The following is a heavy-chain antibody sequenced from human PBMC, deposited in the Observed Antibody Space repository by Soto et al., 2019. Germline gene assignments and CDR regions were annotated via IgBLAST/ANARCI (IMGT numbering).Heavy chain of an antibody. V-gene: IGHV3-30*18. D-gene: IGHD3-10*01. Sequence: PGGSLRLSCAASGFTFSSYGMHWVRQAPGKGLEWVAVISYDGSNKYYADSVKGRFTISRDNSKNTLYLQMNSLRAEDTAVYYCAKDAQGYYGSGDSGMDVWGQGTTVTVSS. CDR1: GFTFSSYG. CDR3: AKDAQGYYGSGDSGMDV. CDR2: ISYDGSNK. J-gene: IGHJ6*02.